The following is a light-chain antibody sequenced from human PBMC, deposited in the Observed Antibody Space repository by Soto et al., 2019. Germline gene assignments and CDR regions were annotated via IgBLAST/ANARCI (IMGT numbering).Light chain of an antibody. CDR2: GAF. J-gene: IGKJ4*01. V-gene: IGKV3-15*01. CDR3: QQYKNWPPLT. Sequence: EIVMTQSPATLSVSPGERATLSCRASQSVSSNLAWYQQKPGQAPILLIYGAFTRASGIPARFSGSGSGTEFTLTISSLQSEDFSIYYCQQYKNWPPLTFGGGTKVEIK. CDR1: QSVSSN.